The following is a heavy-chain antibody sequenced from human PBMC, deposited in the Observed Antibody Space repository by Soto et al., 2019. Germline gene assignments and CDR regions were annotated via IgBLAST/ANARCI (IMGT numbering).Heavy chain of an antibody. V-gene: IGHV1-69*13. CDR2: LIPLFATI. Sequence: ASVKVSCKASGGTFRKYAISWVRQAPGQGLEWMGGLIPLFATINYAQKFQGRVTITAEGSTSTAYVELSSLRSDDTAVYYCVPLQPSTITARPGMDVWGQGTKANVSS. D-gene: IGHD6-6*01. J-gene: IGHJ6*02. CDR1: GGTFRKYA. CDR3: VPLQPSTITARPGMDV.